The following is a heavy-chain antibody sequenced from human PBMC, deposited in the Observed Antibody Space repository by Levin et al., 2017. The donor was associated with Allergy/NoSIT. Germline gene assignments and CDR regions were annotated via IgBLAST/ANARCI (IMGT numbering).Heavy chain of an antibody. Sequence: GGSLRLSCSASGFTFSTYRMNWVRQAPGKGLEWISYISTATIYYKDSVKGRFTISRDNAKNSLYLQMDSLRAEDTAIYYCARGMAAAGPGLDLWGQGTLVSVPS. D-gene: IGHD6-13*01. CDR3: ARGMAAAGPGLDL. CDR2: ISTATI. CDR1: GFTFSTYR. V-gene: IGHV3-48*01. J-gene: IGHJ5*02.